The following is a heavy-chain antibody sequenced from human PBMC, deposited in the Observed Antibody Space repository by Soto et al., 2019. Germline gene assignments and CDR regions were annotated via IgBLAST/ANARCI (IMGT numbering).Heavy chain of an antibody. D-gene: IGHD2-8*01. CDR3: ARDLARYCTNGVCRSNWFDP. Sequence: PSETLSITCTVSGGSISSYYWSWIRQPAGKGLEWIGRIYTSGSTNYNPSLKSRVTMSVDTSKNQFSLKLSSVTAADTAVYYCARDLARYCTNGVCRSNWFDPWGQGTLVTVSS. J-gene: IGHJ5*02. CDR1: GGSISSYY. V-gene: IGHV4-4*07. CDR2: IYTSGST.